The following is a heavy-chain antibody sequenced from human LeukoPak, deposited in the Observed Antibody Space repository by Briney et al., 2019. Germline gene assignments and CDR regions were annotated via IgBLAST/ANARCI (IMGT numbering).Heavy chain of an antibody. D-gene: IGHD1-26*01. CDR1: GSSLSSGYY. CDR3: ARVVEATLARYFES. J-gene: IGHJ4*02. CDR2: LYQSGRS. V-gene: IGHV4-38-2*02. Sequence: SETLSLTCTVSGSSLSSGYYWGWIRQPPGKGLEGIGNLYQSGRSYFNPSLKSRLTISVDTSNKQFSLKLNSVTAADTAVYYCARVVEATLARYFESWGQGTLVTVSS.